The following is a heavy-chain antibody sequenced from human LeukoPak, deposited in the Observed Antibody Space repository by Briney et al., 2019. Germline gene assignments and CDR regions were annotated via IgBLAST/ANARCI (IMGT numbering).Heavy chain of an antibody. CDR3: ARVRRAGYCSSTSCYNNWFDP. V-gene: IGHV1-69*13. D-gene: IGHD2-2*02. CDR1: GGTFSSYA. J-gene: IGHJ5*02. Sequence: SVKVSCKASGGTFSSYAISWVRQAPVQGLEWMGGIIPIYGTANYAQKFQGRVTITADESTSTAYMELSSLRSEDTAVYYCARVRRAGYCSSTSCYNNWFDPWGQGTLVTVSS. CDR2: IIPIYGTA.